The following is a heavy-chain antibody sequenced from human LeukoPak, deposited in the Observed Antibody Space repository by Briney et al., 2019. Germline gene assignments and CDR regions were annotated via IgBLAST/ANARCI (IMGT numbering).Heavy chain of an antibody. J-gene: IGHJ4*02. Sequence: SETLSLTCTVSGVSISSTSYYWGWIRQPPGKGLEWIGSIYYSGSTYGNPSLKSRVTMSIDTSKNQFSLKLSSVTAADTAMYYCARDYYDSTGYYYALWGQGTLVTVSS. D-gene: IGHD3-22*01. V-gene: IGHV4-39*07. CDR1: GVSISSTSYY. CDR2: IYYSGST. CDR3: ARDYYDSTGYYYAL.